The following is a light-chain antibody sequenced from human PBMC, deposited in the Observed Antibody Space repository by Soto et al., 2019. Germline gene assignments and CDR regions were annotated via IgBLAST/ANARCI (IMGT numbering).Light chain of an antibody. Sequence: EIVLTQSPATLSLSPGERATLSCRASQSVSSYLAWYQQKPGQAPRHLLYDASNRATGIPARFSGSGSGADVTLTISSLEPEDFAVYYCQQRSNLGLTVGGGPKVEIK. CDR3: QQRSNLGLT. J-gene: IGKJ4*01. CDR1: QSVSSY. V-gene: IGKV3-11*01. CDR2: DAS.